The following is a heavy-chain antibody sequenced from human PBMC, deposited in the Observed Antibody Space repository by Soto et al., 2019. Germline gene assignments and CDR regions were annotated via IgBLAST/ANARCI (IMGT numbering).Heavy chain of an antibody. J-gene: IGHJ6*02. CDR2: IIPIFGTA. CDR1: GGTFSSYA. D-gene: IGHD2-21*02. V-gene: IGHV1-69*13. CDR3: AREPYCGGDCYSPYYYYGMDV. Sequence: ASVKVSCKASGGTFSSYAISWVRQAPGQGLEWMGGIIPIFGTANYAQKFQGRVTITADESTSTAYMELSSLRSEDTAVYYCAREPYCGGDCYSPYYYYGMDVWGQGTTVTVSS.